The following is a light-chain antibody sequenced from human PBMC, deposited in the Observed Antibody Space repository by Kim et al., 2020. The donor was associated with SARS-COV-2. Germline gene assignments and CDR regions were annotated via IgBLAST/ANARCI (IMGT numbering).Light chain of an antibody. CDR2: AAS. J-gene: IGKJ5*01. Sequence: DFQLTQSPSSLSASVGDRVTITCRASQSINIYLNWYQQKPGKAPKLLIYAASRLQSGVPSRFSGSGSGTEFTLIIGSLQPEDFATYYCQQSYSTLVTFGQGTRLEIK. CDR3: QQSYSTLVT. V-gene: IGKV1-39*01. CDR1: QSINIY.